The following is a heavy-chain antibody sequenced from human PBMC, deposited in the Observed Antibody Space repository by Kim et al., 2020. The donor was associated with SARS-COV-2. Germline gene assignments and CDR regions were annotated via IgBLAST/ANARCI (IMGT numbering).Heavy chain of an antibody. V-gene: IGHV3-9*01. CDR3: AIPADGDSAYFDY. Sequence: YATSVRSRITISRDNAKNSLYLQMNRQRAEDTALYYCAIPADGDSAYFDYWGQGTLVTVSS. D-gene: IGHD3-10*01. J-gene: IGHJ4*02.